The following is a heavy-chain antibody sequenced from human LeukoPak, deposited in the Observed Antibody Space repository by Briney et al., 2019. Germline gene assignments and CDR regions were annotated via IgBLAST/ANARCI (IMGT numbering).Heavy chain of an antibody. J-gene: IGHJ4*02. D-gene: IGHD2-15*01. Sequence: GGSLRLSCAASGFTFTTYDMHWVRQATGKGLEWVSAIGTTGDTYYADSVKGRFTISRDDSKNTLYLQMNSLRAEDTAVYYCAKSGLNRFDYWGQGTLVTVSS. V-gene: IGHV3-13*01. CDR1: GFTFTTYD. CDR2: IGTTGDT. CDR3: AKSGLNRFDY.